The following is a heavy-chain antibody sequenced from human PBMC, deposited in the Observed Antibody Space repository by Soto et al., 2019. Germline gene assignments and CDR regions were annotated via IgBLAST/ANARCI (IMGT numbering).Heavy chain of an antibody. CDR2: VGWGNDK. V-gene: IGHV2-70*01. CDR1: GFSLSSTDMY. J-gene: IGHJ5*02. CDR3: ARPRQADPPNRFDP. Sequence: SGPTLVNPTQTLTLTCTFSGFSLSSTDMYVAWIRQRPGEALEWLALVGWGNDKFYSTSLRTRLTISKDTSKNQVVLTMTDTGPVDTATYYCARPRQADPPNRFDPWGQGILVTVSS.